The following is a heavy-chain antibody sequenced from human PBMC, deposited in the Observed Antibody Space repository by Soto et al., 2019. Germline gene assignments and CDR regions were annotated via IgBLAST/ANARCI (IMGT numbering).Heavy chain of an antibody. CDR2: ISGLGGST. V-gene: IGHV3-23*01. J-gene: IGHJ4*02. CDR3: AKASFDWNYVRGHYFDH. D-gene: IGHD1-7*01. CDR1: GFSFSSYA. Sequence: EVQLLESGGGLVQPGGSLRLSCGASGFSFSSYAMSWVRQTPGKGLEWVSTISGLGGSTNYADSVKGRFIISRDNSKSTLNLQLNSLRAGDTAVYFCAKASFDWNYVRGHYFDHWGQGTLVAVSS.